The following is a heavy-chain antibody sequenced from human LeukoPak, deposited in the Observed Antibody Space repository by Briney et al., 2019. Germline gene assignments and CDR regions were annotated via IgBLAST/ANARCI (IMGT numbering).Heavy chain of an antibody. CDR2: ISSSGDTI. CDR3: ARAAGWFAP. Sequence: GGSLRLSCAASGFIFNDYYMSWIRQAPGKGLEWISYISSSGDTINYADSVKGRFTISRDNAKKSLYLQMNSLRVDDTAVYYCARAAGWFAPWGQGTLVTVSS. J-gene: IGHJ5*02. CDR1: GFIFNDYY. V-gene: IGHV3-11*01.